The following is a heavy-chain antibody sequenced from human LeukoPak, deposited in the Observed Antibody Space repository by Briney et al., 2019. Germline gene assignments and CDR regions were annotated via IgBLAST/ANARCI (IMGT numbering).Heavy chain of an antibody. J-gene: IGHJ6*03. D-gene: IGHD1-26*01. CDR1: GGTFSSYA. Sequence: ASVKVSCKASGGTFSSYAISWVRQAPGQGLEWMGWINPNSGGTNYAQKFQGRVTMTRDTSISTAYMELSRLRSDDTAVYYCARDKMGATRDYYYYYYMDVWGKGTTVTVSS. CDR2: INPNSGGT. V-gene: IGHV1-2*02. CDR3: ARDKMGATRDYYYYYYMDV.